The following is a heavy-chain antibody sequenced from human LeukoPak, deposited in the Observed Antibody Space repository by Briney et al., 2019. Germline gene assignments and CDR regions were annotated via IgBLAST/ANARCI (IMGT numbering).Heavy chain of an antibody. J-gene: IGHJ4*02. D-gene: IGHD5-18*01. CDR2: IYYSGST. Sequence: PSETLSLTCTVSGGSISSSSYYWGWIRQPPGKGLEWIGSIYYSGSTYYNPSLKSRVTISVDTSKNQFSLKLSSVTAADTAVYYCARGIYSYVDYWAREPWSPSPQ. CDR3: ARGIYSYVDY. V-gene: IGHV4-39*01. CDR1: GGSISSSSYY.